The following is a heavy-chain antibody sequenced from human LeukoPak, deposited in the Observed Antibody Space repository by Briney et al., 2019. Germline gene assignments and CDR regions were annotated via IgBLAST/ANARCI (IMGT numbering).Heavy chain of an antibody. D-gene: IGHD1-1*01. CDR2: IEQDSSAT. J-gene: IGHJ4*02. CDR1: GFTFSRFA. Sequence: PGGSLRLSCEASGFTFSRFAMTWVRQAPGRGLEWVSTIEQDSSATYSADSVRGRFAISRDNSKNTLYLQLNSLTAEDTAMCYCAKDEGRLITNWYRQYWGQGTPVTVSS. V-gene: IGHV3-23*01. CDR3: AKDEGRLITNWYRQY.